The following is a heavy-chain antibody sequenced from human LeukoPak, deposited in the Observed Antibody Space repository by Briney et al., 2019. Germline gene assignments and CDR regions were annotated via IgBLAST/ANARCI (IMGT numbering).Heavy chain of an antibody. Sequence: ASVKVSCKASGYTFTSYYMHWLRQAPGQGLEWMGIINPSGGSTSYAQKFQGRVTMTRDMSTSTVYMELSSLRSEDTAVYYCARGGTTVYFDYWGQGTLVTVSS. V-gene: IGHV1-46*01. CDR3: ARGGTTVYFDY. D-gene: IGHD4-17*01. CDR2: INPSGGST. CDR1: GYTFTSYY. J-gene: IGHJ4*02.